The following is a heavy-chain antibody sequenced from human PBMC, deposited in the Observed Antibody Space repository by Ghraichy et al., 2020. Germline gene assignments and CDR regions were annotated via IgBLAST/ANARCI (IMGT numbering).Heavy chain of an antibody. J-gene: IGHJ3*02. CDR2: ISSHRSTI. V-gene: IGHV3-48*02. D-gene: IGHD6-6*01. Sequence: GESLNISCAASGFTFNNYAMNWIRQAPGKGLEWISYISSHRSTIYYSDSVRGRFSISRDNAKNSLSLQMNSLRDEDTAVYYCARNRASRHSAFDIWGQGTMVTVSS. CDR3: ARNRASRHSAFDI. CDR1: GFTFNNYA.